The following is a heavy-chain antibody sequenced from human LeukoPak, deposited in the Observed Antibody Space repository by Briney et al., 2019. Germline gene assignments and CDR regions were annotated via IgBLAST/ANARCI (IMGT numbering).Heavy chain of an antibody. CDR3: TTDNWRGLDAFDV. J-gene: IGHJ3*01. CDR1: GFTVSSNY. D-gene: IGHD3-3*01. Sequence: GGSLRLSCAASGFTVSSNYMSWVRQAPGKGLEWVGRFKTKTDGGTTDYAAPVKGRFTISRDASKYTLYLQMDSLKTEDTAMYYCTTDNWRGLDAFDVWGLGTMVTVSS. V-gene: IGHV3-15*01. CDR2: FKTKTDGGTT.